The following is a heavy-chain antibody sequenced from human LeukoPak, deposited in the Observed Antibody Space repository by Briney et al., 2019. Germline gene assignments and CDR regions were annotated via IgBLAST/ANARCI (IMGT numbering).Heavy chain of an antibody. CDR2: IWYDGSNK. CDR1: GFTFSNYG. CDR3: ARTPAGYFDY. V-gene: IGHV3-33*01. Sequence: PGGSLRLSCAASGFTFSNYGMHWVRQAPGKGLEWVAVIWYDGSNKYSADSVKGRFTISRDNSKNTLYLQMNSLRAEDTAVYYCARTPAGYFDYWGQGTLVTVSS. J-gene: IGHJ4*02.